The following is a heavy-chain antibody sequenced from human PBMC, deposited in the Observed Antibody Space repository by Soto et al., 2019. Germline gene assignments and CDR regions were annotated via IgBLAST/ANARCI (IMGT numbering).Heavy chain of an antibody. CDR3: ARGKGYSSGWYGGYYYYGMDV. CDR1: GGSISSYY. Sequence: SETLSLTCTVSGGSISSYYWSWIRQPPGKGLEWLGYIYYSGSTNYNPSLKSRVTISVDTSKNQFSLKLSSVTAADTAVYYCARGKGYSSGWYGGYYYYGMDVWGQGTTVT. CDR2: IYYSGST. D-gene: IGHD6-19*01. V-gene: IGHV4-59*01. J-gene: IGHJ6*02.